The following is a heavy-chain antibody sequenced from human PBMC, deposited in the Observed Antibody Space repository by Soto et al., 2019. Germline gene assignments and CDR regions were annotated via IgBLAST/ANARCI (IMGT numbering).Heavy chain of an antibody. V-gene: IGHV3-21*01. CDR1: GFTFSSYS. J-gene: IGHJ4*02. CDR3: ARESYYYDTSGYRY. Sequence: GGSLRHSCAASGFTFSSYSVNWVRQAPGKGLEWVSSISSSSTYIYYADSVKGRFTISRDNAKNSLYLQMNSLRAEDTAVYYCARESYYYDTSGYRYWGQGTLVTVSS. D-gene: IGHD3-22*01. CDR2: ISSSSTYI.